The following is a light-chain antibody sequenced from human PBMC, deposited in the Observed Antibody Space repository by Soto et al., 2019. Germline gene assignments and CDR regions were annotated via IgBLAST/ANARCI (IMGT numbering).Light chain of an antibody. V-gene: IGKV2-28*01. CDR1: QSLLHSSGYHY. CDR2: LGS. Sequence: DIVMTQSPLSLPVTPGEPASISCRSSQSLLHSSGYHYLDWYLQKPGQSPQLLIYLGSNRASGVPDRFSGGGSGSDFTMKISRVEAEDVGVYYCMEALQTPGAFGQGTRLEIK. J-gene: IGKJ5*01. CDR3: MEALQTPGA.